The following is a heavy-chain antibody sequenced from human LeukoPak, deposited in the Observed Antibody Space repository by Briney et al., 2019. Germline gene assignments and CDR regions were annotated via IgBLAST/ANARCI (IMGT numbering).Heavy chain of an antibody. D-gene: IGHD2-2*01. Sequence: PGGSLRLSCVASGFTFSDYYMSWIRQAPGKGLEWLSYISNSGNTVYYTDSIKGRFAISRDDAKNSLYLQMNSLKTEDTAVYYCTRVFRDIVVVPAASVYYYYYYMDVWGKGTTVTISS. CDR2: ISNSGNTV. CDR1: GFTFSDYY. CDR3: TRVFRDIVVVPAASVYYYYYYMDV. V-gene: IGHV3-11*01. J-gene: IGHJ6*03.